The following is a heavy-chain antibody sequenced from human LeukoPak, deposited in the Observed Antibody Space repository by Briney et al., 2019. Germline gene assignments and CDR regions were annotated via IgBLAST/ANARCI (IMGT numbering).Heavy chain of an antibody. CDR2: LKQDGSEK. CDR1: GFTFNSYW. J-gene: IGHJ4*02. D-gene: IGHD2-2*01. CDR3: ARQTWGGSSCFDY. V-gene: IGHV3-7*01. Sequence: GGSLRLSCSASGFTFNSYWMSWVRQAPGKGLEWVANLKQDGSEKTYVDSVRGRFTISRDNAKNSLYLQVNSLRVEDTAVYYCARQTWGGSSCFDYWGQGTLVPVSS.